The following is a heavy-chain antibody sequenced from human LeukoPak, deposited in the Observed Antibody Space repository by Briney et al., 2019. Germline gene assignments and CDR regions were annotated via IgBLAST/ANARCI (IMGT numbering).Heavy chain of an antibody. CDR2: ISYSGST. Sequence: SETLSLTCTVSGASMSTYYWSWIRQPPGKGLEWIGYISYSGSTNFNPSLKSRVTISVDTSKNQFSLRLNSVTAADTAVFYCATYSNDFWSGQHFFDFWGQGILATVSS. J-gene: IGHJ4*02. V-gene: IGHV4-59*01. D-gene: IGHD3-3*01. CDR1: GASMSTYY. CDR3: ATYSNDFWSGQHFFDF.